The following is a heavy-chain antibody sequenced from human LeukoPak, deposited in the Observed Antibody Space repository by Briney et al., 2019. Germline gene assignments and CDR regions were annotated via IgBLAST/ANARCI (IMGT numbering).Heavy chain of an antibody. V-gene: IGHV3-7*03. Sequence: GGSLRLSCAASGFTFSSYWMSWVRQAPGKGLEWVANIKQDGSEKYYVDSVKGRFTISRDNAKNSLYLQMNSLRAEDTAVYYCAREGRYDSSGYYLDNYYYGMDVWGQGTTVTVSS. CDR3: AREGRYDSSGYYLDNYYYGMDV. CDR2: IKQDGSEK. D-gene: IGHD3-22*01. CDR1: GFTFSSYW. J-gene: IGHJ6*02.